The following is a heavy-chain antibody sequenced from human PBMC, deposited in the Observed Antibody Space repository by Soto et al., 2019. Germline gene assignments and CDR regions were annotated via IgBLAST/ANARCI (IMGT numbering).Heavy chain of an antibody. CDR2: IYYSGST. Sequence: PSETLSLTCTVSGGSISSSSYYWGWIRQPPGKGLEWIGSIYYSGSTYYNPSLKSRVTISVDTSKNQFSLKLSSVTAADTAVYYCARQGPYYDILTGYLYYYGMDVWGQGTTVT. V-gene: IGHV4-39*01. J-gene: IGHJ6*02. CDR3: ARQGPYYDILTGYLYYYGMDV. D-gene: IGHD3-9*01. CDR1: GGSISSSSYY.